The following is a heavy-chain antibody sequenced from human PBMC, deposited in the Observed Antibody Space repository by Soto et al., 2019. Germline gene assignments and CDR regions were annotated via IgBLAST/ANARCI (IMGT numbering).Heavy chain of an antibody. Sequence: GSLRLSCAASGFTFSSYAMSWVRQAPGKGLEWVSAISGSGGSTYYADSVKGRFTISRDNSKNTLYLQMNSLRAEDTAVYYCAKGSEGVVVITTNALDYWGQGTLVTVSS. V-gene: IGHV3-23*01. CDR2: ISGSGGST. D-gene: IGHD3-22*01. J-gene: IGHJ4*02. CDR3: AKGSEGVVVITTNALDY. CDR1: GFTFSSYA.